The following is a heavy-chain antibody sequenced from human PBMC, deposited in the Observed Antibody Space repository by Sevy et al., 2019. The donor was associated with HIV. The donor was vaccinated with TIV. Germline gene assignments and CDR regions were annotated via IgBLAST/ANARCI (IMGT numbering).Heavy chain of an antibody. D-gene: IGHD6-6*01. CDR1: GFTFSSYA. J-gene: IGHJ4*02. CDR3: AKSMTRSSEVCYFDY. Sequence: GGSLRLSCAASGFTFSSYAMSWVRQAPGKGLEWVSVISGNGGYRYYADSVKGRFTISRDNSKNTLYLQMNSLRAEDTAVYYCAKSMTRSSEVCYFDYWGQGTLVTVSS. V-gene: IGHV3-23*01. CDR2: ISGNGGYR.